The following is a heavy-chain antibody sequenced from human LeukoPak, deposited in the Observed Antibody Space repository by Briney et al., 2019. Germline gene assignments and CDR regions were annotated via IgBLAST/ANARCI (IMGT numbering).Heavy chain of an antibody. CDR2: ISWNSGSI. CDR3: ARGPRRFDY. J-gene: IGHJ4*02. CDR1: GFTFDDYA. Sequence: GGSLRLSCAASGFTFDDYAMHWVRQAPGKGLEWVSGISWNSGSIGYADSVKGRFTISRDNAKNSLYLQMNSLRAEDTAVYYCARGPRRFDYWGQGTLVTVSS. V-gene: IGHV3-9*01.